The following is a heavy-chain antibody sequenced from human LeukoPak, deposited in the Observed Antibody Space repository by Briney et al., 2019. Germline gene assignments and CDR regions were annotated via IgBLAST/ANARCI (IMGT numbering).Heavy chain of an antibody. CDR3: ARSRTSVYYYYYYMDV. CDR2: IYYSGST. J-gene: IGHJ6*03. CDR1: GGSFSGYY. V-gene: IGHV4-59*01. Sequence: PSETLSLTCAVYGGSFSGYYWSWIRQPPGKGLEWIGYIYYSGSTNCNPSLKSRVTISVDTSKNQFSLKLSSVTAADTAVYYCARSRTSVYYYYYYMDVWGKGTTVTVSS.